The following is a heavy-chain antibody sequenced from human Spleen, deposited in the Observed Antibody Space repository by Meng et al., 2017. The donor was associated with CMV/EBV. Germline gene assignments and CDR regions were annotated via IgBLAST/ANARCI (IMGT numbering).Heavy chain of an antibody. Sequence: SLTCAVYGGSFSGYYWSWIRQPPGKGLEWIGEINHSGSTNYNPSLKSRVTISVDTSKNQFSLKLSSVTAADTAVYYCASRLPWWYFDLWGRGTLVTVSS. CDR1: GGSFSGYY. J-gene: IGHJ2*01. CDR3: ASRLPWWYFDL. CDR2: INHSGST. V-gene: IGHV4-34*01. D-gene: IGHD3-16*01.